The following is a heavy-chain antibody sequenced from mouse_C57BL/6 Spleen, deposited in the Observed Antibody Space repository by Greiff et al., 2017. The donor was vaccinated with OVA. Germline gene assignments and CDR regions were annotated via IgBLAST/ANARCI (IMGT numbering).Heavy chain of an antibody. J-gene: IGHJ4*01. CDR3: TREGIYL. Sequence: QVQLKQSGAELVRPGASVTLSCKASGYTFTDYEMHWVKQTPVHGLEWIGAIDPETGGTAYNQKFKGKAILTADKSSSTAYMELRSLTSEDSAVYYCTREGIYLWGQGTSVTVSS. CDR1: GYTFTDYE. V-gene: IGHV1-15*01. CDR2: IDPETGGT. D-gene: IGHD5-5*01.